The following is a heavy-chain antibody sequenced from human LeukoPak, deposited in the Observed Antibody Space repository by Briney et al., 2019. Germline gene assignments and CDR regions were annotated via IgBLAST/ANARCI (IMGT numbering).Heavy chain of an antibody. CDR3: ANGSGVFDP. Sequence: GGSLRLSCAASGLSVSGNHMSWVRQAPGKGLEWVSLINNEASTDYADSVKGRFSISRDYSKNTLYLQMNSPKAEDTAVYYCANGSGVFDPWGQGTLVTVSS. D-gene: IGHD3-10*01. V-gene: IGHV3-66*01. J-gene: IGHJ5*02. CDR2: INNEAST. CDR1: GLSVSGNH.